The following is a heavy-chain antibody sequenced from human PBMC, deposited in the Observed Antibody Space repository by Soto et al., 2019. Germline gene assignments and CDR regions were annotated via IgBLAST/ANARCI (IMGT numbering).Heavy chain of an antibody. Sequence: PSETLSLTCAVYGVSFSGYYWSWIRQPPGKGLEWIGEINHSGSTNYNPSLKSRVTISVDTSKNQFSLKLSSVTAADTAVYYCARGPPSRYCSSTSCSYNWFDPWGQGTLVTVSS. CDR2: INHSGST. CDR1: GVSFSGYY. J-gene: IGHJ5*02. V-gene: IGHV4-34*01. CDR3: ARGPPSRYCSSTSCSYNWFDP. D-gene: IGHD2-2*01.